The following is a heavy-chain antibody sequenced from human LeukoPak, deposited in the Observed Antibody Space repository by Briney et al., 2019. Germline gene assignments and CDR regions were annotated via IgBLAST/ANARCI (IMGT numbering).Heavy chain of an antibody. CDR2: ISTGSSTI. V-gene: IGHV3-48*02. D-gene: IGHD3-10*01. CDR3: ARDQWFADDTWGWFDY. J-gene: IGHJ4*02. Sequence: GGSLRLSCAASGFTFSSYSFKWVRQAPGKGLEWVSYISTGSSTIYYADSVKGRFTISRDDAKNSLYLQMDSLRDEDTAMYYCARDQWFADDTWGWFDYWGQGTLVTVSS. CDR1: GFTFSSYS.